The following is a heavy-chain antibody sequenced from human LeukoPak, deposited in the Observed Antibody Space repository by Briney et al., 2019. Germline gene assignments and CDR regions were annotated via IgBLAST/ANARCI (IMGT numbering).Heavy chain of an antibody. D-gene: IGHD6-13*01. J-gene: IGHJ3*02. CDR3: ARGVWRQLAVDDAFDI. CDR1: GGTFSSYA. Sequence: GASVKVSCKASGGTFSSYAISWVRQAPGQGLEWMGGIIPIFGTANYAQKFQGRVTITADESTSTAYMELSSLRSEDTAVYYCARGVWRQLAVDDAFDIWGQGTMVTVSP. CDR2: IIPIFGTA. V-gene: IGHV1-69*13.